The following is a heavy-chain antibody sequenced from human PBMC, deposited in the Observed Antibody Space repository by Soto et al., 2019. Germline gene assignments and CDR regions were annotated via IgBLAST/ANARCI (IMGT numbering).Heavy chain of an antibody. CDR1: GFTVSSYG. D-gene: IGHD2-2*01. Sequence: QVQLVESGGGVVQPGRSLRLSCAASGFTVSSYGMHGVRQAPGKGLEWVAVIWYDGSNKYYADSVKGRFTISRDNSKNTLYLQMNSLRAEDTAVYYCARDGQIVVVPAAIPFNWYFDLWGRGTLVTVSS. CDR2: IWYDGSNK. J-gene: IGHJ2*01. CDR3: ARDGQIVVVPAAIPFNWYFDL. V-gene: IGHV3-33*01.